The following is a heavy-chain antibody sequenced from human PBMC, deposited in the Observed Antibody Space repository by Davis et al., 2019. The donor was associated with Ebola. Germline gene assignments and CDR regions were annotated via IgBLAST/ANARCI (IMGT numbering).Heavy chain of an antibody. Sequence: MPSETLSLTCTVSGGSISSGDYYWSWIRQPPGKGLEWIGEINHSGSTNYNPSLKSRVTISVDTSKNQFSLKLSSVTAADTAVYYCARGAWFGEYWGQGTLVTVSS. CDR3: ARGAWFGEY. J-gene: IGHJ4*02. D-gene: IGHD3-10*01. CDR1: GGSISSGDYY. V-gene: IGHV4-39*07. CDR2: INHSGST.